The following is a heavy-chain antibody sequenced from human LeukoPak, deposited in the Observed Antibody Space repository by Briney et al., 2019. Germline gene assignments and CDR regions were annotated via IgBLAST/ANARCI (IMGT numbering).Heavy chain of an antibody. J-gene: IGHJ3*02. D-gene: IGHD3-10*01. CDR2: ISSSGSTI. CDR1: GFTFSDYY. V-gene: IGHV3-11*01. CDR3: AREGITMVRGVTDAFDI. Sequence: PGGSLTLSCAASGFTFSDYYMSWIRQAPGKGLEWVSYISSSGSTIYYADSVKGRFTISRDNAKNSLYLQMNSLRAEDTAVYYCAREGITMVRGVTDAFDIWGQGTMVTVSS.